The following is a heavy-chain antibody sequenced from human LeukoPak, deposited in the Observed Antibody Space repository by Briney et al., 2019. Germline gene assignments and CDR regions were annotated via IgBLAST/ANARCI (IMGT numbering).Heavy chain of an antibody. V-gene: IGHV4-61*02. CDR2: IYTSGST. CDR3: ARGRSSGSYGRVWGHWYFDL. Sequence: PSETLSLTCTVSGGSISSSSYYWSWIRQPAGKGLEWIGRIYTSGSTNYNPSLKSRVTMSVDTSKNQFSLKLSSVTAADTAVYYCARGRSSGSYGRVWGHWYFDLWGRGTLVTVSS. J-gene: IGHJ2*01. D-gene: IGHD1-26*01. CDR1: GGSISSSSYY.